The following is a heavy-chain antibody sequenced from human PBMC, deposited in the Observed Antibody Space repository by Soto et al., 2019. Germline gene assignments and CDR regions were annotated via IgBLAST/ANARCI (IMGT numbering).Heavy chain of an antibody. CDR3: ASVLGYCTNGVCPRSGMDV. Sequence: SETLSLTCSVSGGSLSSHYWTWIRQPPGKGLEWIGYIYYSGSTSYNPSLKSRVTISVDRSKNQFSLKLSSVTAADTAVYYCASVLGYCTNGVCPRSGMDVWGQGTTVTVSS. CDR1: GGSLSSHY. J-gene: IGHJ6*02. CDR2: IYYSGST. D-gene: IGHD2-8*01. V-gene: IGHV4-59*11.